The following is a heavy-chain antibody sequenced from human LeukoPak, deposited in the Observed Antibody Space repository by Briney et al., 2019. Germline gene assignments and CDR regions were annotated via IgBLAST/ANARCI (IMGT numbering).Heavy chain of an antibody. V-gene: IGHV3-23*01. Sequence: GGSLRLSCAASGFTFSNYEMNWVRQAPGKGLEWVSYISAIDSTTYYADSVKGRFTISRDNSKNTLYLQMNSLRAEDTAVYYCAKEVAARHNYFDYWGQGTLVTVSS. CDR1: GFTFSNYE. D-gene: IGHD6-6*01. J-gene: IGHJ4*02. CDR2: ISAIDSTT. CDR3: AKEVAARHNYFDY.